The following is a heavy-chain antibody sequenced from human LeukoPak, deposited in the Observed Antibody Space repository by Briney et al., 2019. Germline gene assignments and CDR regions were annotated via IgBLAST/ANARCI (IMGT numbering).Heavy chain of an antibody. Sequence: GASVKVSCKDSGCTFTTYDINWVRQATGQGLEWMGWMNPNSGNTGYAQKFQGRVTMTRNTSISTAYMELSSLRSEDTAVYYCARGRGSGHKENWFDPWGQGTLVTVSS. V-gene: IGHV1-8*01. CDR1: GCTFTTYD. D-gene: IGHD6-19*01. CDR3: ARGRGSGHKENWFDP. J-gene: IGHJ5*02. CDR2: MNPNSGNT.